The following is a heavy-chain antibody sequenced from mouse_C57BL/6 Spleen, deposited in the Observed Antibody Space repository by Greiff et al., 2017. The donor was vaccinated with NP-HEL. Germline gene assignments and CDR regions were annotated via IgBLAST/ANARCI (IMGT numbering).Heavy chain of an antibody. CDR1: GYAFSSSW. V-gene: IGHV1-82*01. D-gene: IGHD1-1*01. J-gene: IGHJ1*03. CDR3: ARGGYYGSSWGYFDV. CDR2: IYPGDGDT. Sequence: QVQLQQSGPELVKPGASVKISCKASGYAFSSSWMNWVKQRPGKGLEWIGRIYPGDGDTNYNGKFKGKATLTADKSSSTAYMQLSSLTSEDSAVYFCARGGYYGSSWGYFDVWGTGTTVTVSS.